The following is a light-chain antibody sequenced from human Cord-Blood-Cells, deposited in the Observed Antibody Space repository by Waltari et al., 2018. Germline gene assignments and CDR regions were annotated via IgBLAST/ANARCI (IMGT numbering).Light chain of an antibody. CDR3: QQYNNWPPLFT. CDR2: GAS. Sequence: EIVRTQSPATLSVSPGERATLSFRASQSVSSNLAWYQQNPGQAPRLLIYGASTRATGIPARFSGSGSGTEFTLTISSLQSEDFAVYYCQQYNNWPPLFTFGPGTKVDIK. J-gene: IGKJ3*01. CDR1: QSVSSN. V-gene: IGKV3-15*01.